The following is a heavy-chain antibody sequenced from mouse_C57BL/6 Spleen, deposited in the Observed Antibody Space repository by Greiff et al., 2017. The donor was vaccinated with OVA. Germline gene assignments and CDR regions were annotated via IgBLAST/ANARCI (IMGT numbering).Heavy chain of an antibody. D-gene: IGHD2-5*01. CDR3: ARGSNYGFDY. CDR1: GFTFSDYG. J-gene: IGHJ2*01. Sequence: EVKLVESGGGLVKPGGSLKLSCAASGFTFSDYGMHWVRQAPEKGLEWVAYISSGSSTIYYADTVKGRFTISRDNAKNTLFLQMTSLRSEDTAMYYCARGSNYGFDYWGQGTTLPVSS. V-gene: IGHV5-17*01. CDR2: ISSGSSTI.